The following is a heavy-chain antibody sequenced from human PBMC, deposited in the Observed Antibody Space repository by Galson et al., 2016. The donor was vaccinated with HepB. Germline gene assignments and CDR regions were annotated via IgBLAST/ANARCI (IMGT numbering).Heavy chain of an antibody. J-gene: IGHJ6*02. V-gene: IGHV3-23*01. CDR1: GFTLSNYV. Sequence: SLRLSCAASGFTLSNYVMSWVRQAPGKGLEWVSGISDSDGSTNYADSVKGRFTISRDNSKNILYLQMNSLRAEDTAVYYCAKDGSSSLRFLDLGRRKNYGMEVWGQGTTVTVSS. D-gene: IGHD3-3*01. CDR3: AKDGSSSLRFLDLGRRKNYGMEV. CDR2: ISDSDGST.